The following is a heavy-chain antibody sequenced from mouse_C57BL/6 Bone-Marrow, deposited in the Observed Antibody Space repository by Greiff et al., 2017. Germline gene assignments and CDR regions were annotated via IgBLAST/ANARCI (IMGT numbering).Heavy chain of an antibody. V-gene: IGHV5-6*01. D-gene: IGHD2-5*01. CDR2: ISSGGSYT. CDR3: ARQGAYYSNFAY. CDR1: GFTFSSYG. Sequence: EVNVVESGGDLVKPGGSLKLSCAASGFTFSSYGMSWVRQTPDKRLEWVATISSGGSYTYYPDSVKGRFTISRDNAKNTLYLQMSSLKSEDTAMYYCARQGAYYSNFAYWGQGTLVTVSA. J-gene: IGHJ3*01.